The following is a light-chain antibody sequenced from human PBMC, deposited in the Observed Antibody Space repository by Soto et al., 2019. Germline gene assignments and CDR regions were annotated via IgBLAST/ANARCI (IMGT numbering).Light chain of an antibody. J-gene: IGLJ2*01. CDR3: DSKTLNLTHV. Sequence: QSALTQPASVSGSPGQSITISCTGASSVSWYQQHPGKAPQLLIYDVDNRPSGVSGRFSGSRSGNTASLTISDLRAEDEADYHCDSKTLNLTHVFGGGTKLTVL. CDR1: SS. V-gene: IGLV2-14*01. CDR2: DVD.